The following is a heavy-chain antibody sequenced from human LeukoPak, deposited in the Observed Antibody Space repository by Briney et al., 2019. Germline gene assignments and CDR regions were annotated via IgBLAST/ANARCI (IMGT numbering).Heavy chain of an antibody. J-gene: IGHJ4*02. Sequence: GGSLRLSCAASGFTFSSYAMSWVRQTPGKGLEWVSTINGGGGFTYYADSVKGRFTISRDNSKNTLYLQMNSLRAEDTAVYYCAREWFGESHPDYWGQGTLVTVSS. CDR3: AREWFGESHPDY. CDR1: GFTFSSYA. CDR2: INGGGGFT. V-gene: IGHV3-23*01. D-gene: IGHD3-10*01.